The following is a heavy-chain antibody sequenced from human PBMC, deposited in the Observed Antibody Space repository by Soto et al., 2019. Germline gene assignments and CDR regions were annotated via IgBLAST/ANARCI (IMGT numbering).Heavy chain of an antibody. CDR3: ARVRGYIVATTIDY. Sequence: QVQLQQWGAGLLKPSETLSLTCAVYGGSFSGYYWSWIRQPPGKGLEWIGEINHSGSTNYNPSLKSRVTISVDTSKNQFSLKLSSVTAADTAVYYCARVRGYIVATTIDYWGQGTLVTVSS. CDR2: INHSGST. V-gene: IGHV4-34*01. D-gene: IGHD5-12*01. CDR1: GGSFSGYY. J-gene: IGHJ4*02.